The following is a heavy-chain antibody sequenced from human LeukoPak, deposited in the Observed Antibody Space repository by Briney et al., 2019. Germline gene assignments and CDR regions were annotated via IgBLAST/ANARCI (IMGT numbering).Heavy chain of an antibody. CDR2: IWYDGSNK. Sequence: GGSLRLSCAASGFTFSSYGMHWVRQAPGKGLEWVAVIWYDGSNKYYADSVKGRFTISRDNSKNTLYLQMNSPRAEDTAVYYCARGAYDFWSGYLQYYFDYWGQGTLVTVSS. J-gene: IGHJ4*02. CDR3: ARGAYDFWSGYLQYYFDY. CDR1: GFTFSSYG. D-gene: IGHD3-3*01. V-gene: IGHV3-33*01.